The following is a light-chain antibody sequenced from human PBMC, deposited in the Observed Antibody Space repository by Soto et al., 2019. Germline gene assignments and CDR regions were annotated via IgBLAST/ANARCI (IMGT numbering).Light chain of an antibody. CDR3: QQYNSYPWT. J-gene: IGKJ1*01. V-gene: IGKV1-5*01. CDR2: DAS. Sequence: DIQMTQSPSTLSASVGDRVSITCRAGQSISSWLAWYQQKPGKAPKLLIYDASSLQNGVPSRFRGAESGTEFSLTISSLQPDDFAVYYCQQYNSYPWTFGQGTKVEIK. CDR1: QSISSW.